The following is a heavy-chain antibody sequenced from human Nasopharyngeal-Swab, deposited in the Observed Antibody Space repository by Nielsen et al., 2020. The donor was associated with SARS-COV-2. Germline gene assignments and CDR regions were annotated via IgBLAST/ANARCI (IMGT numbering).Heavy chain of an antibody. Sequence: GGSLRLSCAASGFTFSSYGMHWVRQAPGKGLEWVAVISYDGSNKYYADSVKGRITISRDNSKNTLYLQMNSLRAEDTAVYYCARDPSGELTAFDYWGQGILVTVSS. CDR1: GFTFSSYG. CDR3: ARDPSGELTAFDY. CDR2: ISYDGSNK. V-gene: IGHV3-30*03. D-gene: IGHD1-26*01. J-gene: IGHJ4*02.